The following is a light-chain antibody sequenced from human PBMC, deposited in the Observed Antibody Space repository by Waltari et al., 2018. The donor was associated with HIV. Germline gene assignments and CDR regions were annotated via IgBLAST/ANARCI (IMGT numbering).Light chain of an antibody. CDR2: AAS. CDR3: QQYYSTQYS. V-gene: IGKV1-39*01. J-gene: IGKJ2*03. CDR1: QSISSY. Sequence: DIQMTQSPSSLSASVGDRVTITCRASQSISSYLNWYQQKPGKAPKLLIYAASSLQSGVPSRFSGSGSGTDFTLTISSLQPEDFATYYCQQYYSTQYSFGQGTKLEIK.